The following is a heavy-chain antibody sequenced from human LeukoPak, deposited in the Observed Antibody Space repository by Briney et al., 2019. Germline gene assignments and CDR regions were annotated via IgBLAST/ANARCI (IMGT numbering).Heavy chain of an antibody. CDR3: AKEGVRGYSYGYGTRNKWFDF. D-gene: IGHD5-18*01. V-gene: IGHV3-23*01. J-gene: IGHJ5*01. Sequence: GGSLRLSCAASGFNFNKYLMSWVRQAPGKGLEWVSGISDTGTSTYYADSVKGRFTISRDNSKNTLYLQMNSLRAEDTAVYYCAKEGVRGYSYGYGTRNKWFDFWGQGTLVTVSS. CDR2: ISDTGTST. CDR1: GFNFNKYL.